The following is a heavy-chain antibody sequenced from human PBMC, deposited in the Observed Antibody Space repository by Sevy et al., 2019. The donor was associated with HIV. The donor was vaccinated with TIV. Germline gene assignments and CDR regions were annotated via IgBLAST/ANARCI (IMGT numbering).Heavy chain of an antibody. J-gene: IGHJ4*02. D-gene: IGHD3-10*01. CDR1: GYTLTDYY. CDR2: INPNSGDT. CDR3: AGDRSGAEGFDY. V-gene: IGHV1-2*02. Sequence: ASVKVSCKASGYTLTDYYLHWVRQAPGQGLDWVGWINPNSGDTKYAQKFQGRVTMTRDTSISTAYMELNRLRSDDTAVYCWAGDRSGAEGFDYWGQGTLVTVSS.